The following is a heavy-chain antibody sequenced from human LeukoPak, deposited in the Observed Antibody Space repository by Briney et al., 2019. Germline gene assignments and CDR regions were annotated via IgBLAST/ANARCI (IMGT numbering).Heavy chain of an antibody. J-gene: IGHJ4*02. CDR2: IYYSGST. D-gene: IGHD3-16*01. Sequence: SETLSLTCTVSGGSISSYYWSWIRQPPGKGLEWIGYIYYSGSTNYNPSLKSRVTISVDTSKNQFSLKLSSVTAADTAVYYCARGLPLGHFDYWGRGTLVTVSS. CDR1: GGSISSYY. V-gene: IGHV4-59*01. CDR3: ARGLPLGHFDY.